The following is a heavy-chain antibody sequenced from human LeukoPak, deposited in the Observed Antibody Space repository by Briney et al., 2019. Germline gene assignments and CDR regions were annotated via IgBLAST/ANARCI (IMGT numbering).Heavy chain of an antibody. CDR1: GYTFTSYY. J-gene: IGHJ5*02. D-gene: IGHD6-13*01. CDR3: ARDPGIAAVLNWFDP. V-gene: IGHV1-46*01. CDR2: INPSGGST. Sequence: GASVKVSCKASGYTFTSYYMHWVRQAPGQGLEWMGIINPSGGSTSYAQKFQGRVTMTRDTSTSTVYMELSSLRSEDTAVYYCARDPGIAAVLNWFDPWGQGTLVTVSS.